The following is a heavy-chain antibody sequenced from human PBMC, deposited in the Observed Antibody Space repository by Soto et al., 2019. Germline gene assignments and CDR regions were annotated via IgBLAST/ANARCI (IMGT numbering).Heavy chain of an antibody. CDR2: STHTGNT. Sequence: QVQLVQSGPEVKKPGASVKVSCKTSGYTFTSYVINWVRQAPGQGLEWMGFSTHTGNTNYAQKFQGRVALTTDSSTSTAYMEVRGLRSDDTAVYYCARSVEHPLDFWGQGTPVTVSS. CDR3: ARSVEHPLDF. J-gene: IGHJ4*02. CDR1: GYTFTSYV. D-gene: IGHD1-1*01. V-gene: IGHV1-18*01.